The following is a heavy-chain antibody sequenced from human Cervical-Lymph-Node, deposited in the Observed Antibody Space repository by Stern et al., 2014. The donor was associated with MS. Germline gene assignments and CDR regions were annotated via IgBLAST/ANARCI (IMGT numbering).Heavy chain of an antibody. D-gene: IGHD2-21*01. CDR1: EFTFNEHS. CDR2: ISYDGGND. CDR3: TASASCGGDCYSGAFDY. Sequence: VQLEESGGGVVEPGRSLRLSCAASEFTFNEHSMHWVRQTPGKGLEWGAIISYDGGNDYYADFVKFLLTISRDNSKNTLYLQMNTLRAEDTAVYYCTASASCGGDCYSGAFDYWCQGTLVTVSS. V-gene: IGHV3-30-3*01. J-gene: IGHJ4*02.